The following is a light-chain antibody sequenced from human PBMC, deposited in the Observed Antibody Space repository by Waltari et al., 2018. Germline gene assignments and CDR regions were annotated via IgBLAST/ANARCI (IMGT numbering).Light chain of an antibody. CDR3: QRADTFPHS. CDR1: HDIKNW. CDR2: AAS. V-gene: IGKV1-12*01. J-gene: IGKJ2*03. Sequence: DSQMTQSPSYVSASVGDRVSITCRASHDIKNWVAWYQQRPGKAPQLLIYAASTLQTGVPSRFSGSGSGTDFTLTINGLQPEDFATYFCQRADTFPHSFGQGTKLKIK.